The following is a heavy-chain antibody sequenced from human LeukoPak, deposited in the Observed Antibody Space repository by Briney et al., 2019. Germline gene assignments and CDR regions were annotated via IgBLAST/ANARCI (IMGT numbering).Heavy chain of an antibody. D-gene: IGHD3-9*01. Sequence: PSETLSLTCAVSGGSISSSNWWSWVRQPPGKGLEWIGEIYHSGSTNYNPSLKSRVTISVDKSKNQFSLKLSSVTAADTAVYYCARERSVTIFPYYFDYWGQGTLVTVSS. CDR2: IYHSGST. CDR1: GGSISSSNW. J-gene: IGHJ4*02. CDR3: ARERSVTIFPYYFDY. V-gene: IGHV4-4*02.